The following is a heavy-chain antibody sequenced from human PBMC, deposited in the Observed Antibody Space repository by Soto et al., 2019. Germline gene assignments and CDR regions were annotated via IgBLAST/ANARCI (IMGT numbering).Heavy chain of an antibody. CDR1: GGCLSSGTYY. CDR3: ARDLLDTTVDYYFDS. D-gene: IGHD4-17*01. CDR2: IYHSGSS. Sequence: KAXETLSITCTVSGGCLSSGTYYWSWIREPPGKGLEWIGYIYHSGSSQSNPSLKSRVTISIDTSKNQFSLELRSVTAADTAVYYCARDLLDTTVDYYFDSWAPGRLVTVSS. V-gene: IGHV4-30-4*01. J-gene: IGHJ4*02.